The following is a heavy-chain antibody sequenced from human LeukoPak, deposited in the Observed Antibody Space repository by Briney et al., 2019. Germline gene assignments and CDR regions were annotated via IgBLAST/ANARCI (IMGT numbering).Heavy chain of an antibody. CDR2: IYTSGST. V-gene: IGHV4-61*02. Sequence: SETLSLTCTVSGGSISSGSYYWSWIRQPAGKGLEWIGRIYTSGSTNYNPSLKSRVTISVDTSKNQFSLKLSSVTAADTAVYYCARARSVPYYFDYWGQGTLVTVSS. J-gene: IGHJ4*02. CDR3: ARARSVPYYFDY. CDR1: GGSISSGSYY.